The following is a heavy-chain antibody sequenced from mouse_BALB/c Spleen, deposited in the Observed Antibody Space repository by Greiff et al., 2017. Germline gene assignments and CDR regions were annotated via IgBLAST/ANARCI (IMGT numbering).Heavy chain of an antibody. CDR2: ISSGGSYT. CDR3: ARLVYYGSSYYFDY. D-gene: IGHD1-1*01. V-gene: IGHV5-9-4*01. CDR1: GFTFSSYA. Sequence: EVQRVESGGGLVKPGGSLKLSCAASGFTFSSYAMSWVRQSPEKRLEWVAEISSGGSYTYYPDTVTGRFTISRDNAKNTLYLEMSSLRSEDTAMYYCARLVYYGSSYYFDYWGQGTTLTVSS. J-gene: IGHJ2*01.